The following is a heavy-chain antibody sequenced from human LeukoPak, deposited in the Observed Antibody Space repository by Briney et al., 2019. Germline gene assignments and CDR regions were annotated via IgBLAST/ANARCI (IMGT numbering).Heavy chain of an antibody. V-gene: IGHV4-4*02. J-gene: IGHJ6*02. Sequence: SETLSLTCAVSGGSLSSSNWWSWVRQPPGKGXXXXXXXSYTGSTYYNXXXXXXXTISVXTSKNQFSLKLNSVTAADTAVYYCARHPSSNRKPAYAMDVWGQGTTVTVSS. CDR1: GGSLSSSNW. D-gene: IGHD1-14*01. CDR3: ARHPSSNRKPAYAMDV. CDR2: XSYTGST.